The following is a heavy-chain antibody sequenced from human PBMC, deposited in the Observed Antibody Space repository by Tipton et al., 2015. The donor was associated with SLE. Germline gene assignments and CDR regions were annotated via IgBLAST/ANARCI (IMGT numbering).Heavy chain of an antibody. CDR2: IYSGGST. D-gene: IGHD2-15*01. CDR1: DGSISSHY. CDR3: AGGSVVADDF. J-gene: IGHJ4*02. Sequence: TLSLTCTVSDGSISSHYWSWIRQPPGKTLEWIGYIYSGGSTNYNPSLKSRVSISVDTSKNQISLKLTSVTAAETAVYYCAGGSVVADDFWGQGTLVTVSS. V-gene: IGHV4-59*11.